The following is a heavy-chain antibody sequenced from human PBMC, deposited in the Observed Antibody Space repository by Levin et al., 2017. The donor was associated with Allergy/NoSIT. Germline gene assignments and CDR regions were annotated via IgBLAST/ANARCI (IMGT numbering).Heavy chain of an antibody. V-gene: IGHV3-33*01. Sequence: GGSLRLSCAASGFTFSSYGMHWVRQAPGKGLEWVAVIWYDGSNKYYADSVKGRFTISRDNSKNTLYLQMNSLRAEDTAVYYCARPPTRSGSYYTLSYWGQGTLVTVSS. CDR3: ARPPTRSGSYYTLSY. CDR1: GFTFSSYG. J-gene: IGHJ4*02. D-gene: IGHD3-10*01. CDR2: IWYDGSNK.